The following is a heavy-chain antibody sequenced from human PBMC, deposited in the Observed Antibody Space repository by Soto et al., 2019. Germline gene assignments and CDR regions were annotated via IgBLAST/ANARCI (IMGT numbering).Heavy chain of an antibody. D-gene: IGHD5-12*01. CDR1: GDSISSYY. J-gene: IGHJ4*02. V-gene: IGHV4-59*12. Sequence: SETLSLTCTASGDSISSYYWSWIRQPPGKGLEWIGYIYYSGSTNYNPSLKSRVTISVDTSKNQFPLQLNSVTPEDADVYYCANDPGYSIDYWGQGTQVTVSS. CDR2: IYYSGST. CDR3: ANDPGYSIDY.